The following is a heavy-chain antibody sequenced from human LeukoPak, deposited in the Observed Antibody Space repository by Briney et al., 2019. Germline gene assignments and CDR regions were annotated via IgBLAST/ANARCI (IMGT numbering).Heavy chain of an antibody. J-gene: IGHJ6*03. V-gene: IGHV4-39*01. D-gene: IGHD6-13*01. Sequence: SETLSLTCTVSGGSISSSNYYWGWIRQPPGKGLEWIGSIYYSGSTYYNPSLKSRVTISVDTSKNQFSLKLSSVTAADTAVYYCARGVGAASYYYYYMDVWGKGTTVTVSS. CDR2: IYYSGST. CDR1: GGSISSSNYY. CDR3: ARGVGAASYYYYYMDV.